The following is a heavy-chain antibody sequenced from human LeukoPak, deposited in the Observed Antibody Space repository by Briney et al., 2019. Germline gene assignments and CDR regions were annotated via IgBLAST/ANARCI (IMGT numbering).Heavy chain of an antibody. Sequence: SETLSLTCTVSGGSISTNSYYWGWIRQPPGKGLEWIGSVYYSGSGSTYYSPSLKSRVTISVDTSKNQFSLKVRSVTAADTAVYYCARQGRVRGVIDWFDPWGQGTLVTVSS. CDR1: GGSISTNSYY. CDR3: ARQGRVRGVIDWFDP. D-gene: IGHD3-10*01. V-gene: IGHV4-39*01. J-gene: IGHJ5*02. CDR2: VYYSGSGST.